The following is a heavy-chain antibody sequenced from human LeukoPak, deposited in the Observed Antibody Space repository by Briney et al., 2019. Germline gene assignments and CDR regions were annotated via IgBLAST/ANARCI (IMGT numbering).Heavy chain of an antibody. D-gene: IGHD6-19*01. CDR3: ARDAARYGSGWYYDF. V-gene: IGHV3-23*01. CDR2: ISSDGGNT. Sequence: GGSLRLSCATSAFTFSSSAMSWVRQAPGKGLEWVSAISSDGGNTYYADSVKGRFAISRDNSRNTLYLQMNSLRAEDTAVYYCARDAARYGSGWYYDFWGQGTLVTVSS. J-gene: IGHJ4*02. CDR1: AFTFSSSA.